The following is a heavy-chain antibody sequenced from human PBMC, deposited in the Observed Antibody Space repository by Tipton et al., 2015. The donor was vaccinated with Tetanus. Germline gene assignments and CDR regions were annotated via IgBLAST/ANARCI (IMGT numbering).Heavy chain of an antibody. J-gene: IGHJ4*02. CDR1: GGSFSSFY. CDR3: ARPIKQWLAPVDS. Sequence: GLVKPSETLSLTCGVSGGSFSSFYWSWIRQPPGKGLEWIGEINHRGGTSYNPSLKSRVTISVDTSKTHFYLNLSSVTAADTAVYYCARPIKQWLAPVDSWGQGTLVTVSS. CDR2: INHRGGT. D-gene: IGHD6-19*01. V-gene: IGHV4-34*01.